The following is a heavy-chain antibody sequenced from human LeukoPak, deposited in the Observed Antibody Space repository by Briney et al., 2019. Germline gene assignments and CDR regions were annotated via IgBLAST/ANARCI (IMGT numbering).Heavy chain of an antibody. CDR3: ARVSRDDIVVVPAATDAFYYMDV. V-gene: IGHV4-59*01. CDR2: IYYSGST. J-gene: IGHJ6*03. Sequence: SETLSLTCTVSGGSISSYYWSWIRQPPGKGLEWIGCIYYSGSTNYNPSLKSRVTISVDTSKNQFSLKLGSVTAADTAVYYCARVSRDDIVVVPAATDAFYYMDVWGKGTTVTVSS. CDR1: GGSISSYY. D-gene: IGHD2-2*01.